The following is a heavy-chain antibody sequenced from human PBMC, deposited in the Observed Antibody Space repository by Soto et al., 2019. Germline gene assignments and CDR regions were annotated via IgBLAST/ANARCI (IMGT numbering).Heavy chain of an antibody. D-gene: IGHD3-10*01. J-gene: IGHJ5*02. CDR3: ARGRVSFAYGSGSYYRQRNWFDP. V-gene: IGHV4-34*01. Sequence: PSETLSLTCAVYGGSFSEYYWSWIRQPPGKGLEWTGEINHSGNTNYNSSLKSRVTMSVDTPKNQFSLKLTSVSTADTAVYYCARGRVSFAYGSGSYYRQRNWFDPWGQGTLVTVS. CDR2: INHSGNT. CDR1: GGSFSEYY.